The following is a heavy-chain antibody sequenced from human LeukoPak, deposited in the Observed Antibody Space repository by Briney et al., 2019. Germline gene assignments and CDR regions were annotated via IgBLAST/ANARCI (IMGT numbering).Heavy chain of an antibody. CDR3: ARGPPYDRFDY. D-gene: IGHD3-22*01. Sequence: GGSLRLSCAASGFTVSSKYMSWVRQAPGKGLEWVSIIYSGGSTYYADSVKGRFTISRDDSKNTLYLQMNSLRVEDTAVYYCARGPPYDRFDYWGQGTLVTVSS. CDR2: IYSGGST. CDR1: GFTVSSKY. J-gene: IGHJ4*02. V-gene: IGHV3-53*01.